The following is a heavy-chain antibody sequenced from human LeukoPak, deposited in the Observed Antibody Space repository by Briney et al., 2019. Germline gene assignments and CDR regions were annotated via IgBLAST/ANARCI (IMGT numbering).Heavy chain of an antibody. CDR2: IIPIFGTA. V-gene: IGHV1-69*13. Sequence: SVKVSCKASGGTFSSYAISWVRQAPGQGLEWMGGIIPIFGTANYAQKFQGRVTITADESTSTAYMELSSLRSEDTAVYYCARAGYDDLNWFDPWGQGTLVTVSS. J-gene: IGHJ5*02. CDR1: GGTFSSYA. D-gene: IGHD5-12*01. CDR3: ARAGYDDLNWFDP.